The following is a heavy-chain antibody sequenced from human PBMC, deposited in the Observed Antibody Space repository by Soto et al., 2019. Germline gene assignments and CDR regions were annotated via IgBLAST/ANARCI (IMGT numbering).Heavy chain of an antibody. D-gene: IGHD6-19*01. Sequence: GASVMVSCKASGYTFTSYYMHWVRQAPGQGLEWMGIINPSGGSTSYAQKFQGRVTMTRDTSTSTVYMELSSLRSEDTAVYYCARCPVASYSGGWYPIDYGGQGTLVNVSS. CDR3: ARCPVASYSGGWYPIDY. CDR1: GYTFTSYY. V-gene: IGHV1-46*01. J-gene: IGHJ4*02. CDR2: INPSGGST.